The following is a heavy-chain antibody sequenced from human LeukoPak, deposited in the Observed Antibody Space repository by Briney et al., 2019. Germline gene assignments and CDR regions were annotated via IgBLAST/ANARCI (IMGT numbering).Heavy chain of an antibody. D-gene: IGHD2-15*01. CDR1: GFTFSKYT. CDR2: IGSDSSYM. CDR3: SRLVGGGGSLDSLEI. V-gene: IGHV3-21*01. Sequence: GGSLRLSCAASGFTFSKYTMNWVRQAPGKGLEWVSSIGSDSSYMYYADSVKGRFTISRDNAKNSLCLQMNSLRAEDTAVYYCSRLVGGGGSLDSLEIWGQGTMVTVSS. J-gene: IGHJ3*02.